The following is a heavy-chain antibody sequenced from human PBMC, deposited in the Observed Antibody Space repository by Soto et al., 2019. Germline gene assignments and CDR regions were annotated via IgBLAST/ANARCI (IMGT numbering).Heavy chain of an antibody. J-gene: IGHJ3*02. CDR2: IYYSGST. CDR1: GGSISSSNYY. CDR3: ARHRHYGDRGDAFDI. Sequence: QMQLQESGPGLVKPSETLSLTCSVSGGSISSSNYYWGWIRQPPGKGLEWIGSIYYSGSTYYNPSLKSRVTISVDTSKNQFSLKLSSVTAADTAMYYCARHRHYGDRGDAFDIWGQGTMVSVSS. V-gene: IGHV4-39*01. D-gene: IGHD4-17*01.